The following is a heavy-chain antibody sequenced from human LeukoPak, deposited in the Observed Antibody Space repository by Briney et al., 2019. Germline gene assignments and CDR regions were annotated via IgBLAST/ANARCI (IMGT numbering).Heavy chain of an antibody. CDR3: ARTTAMVKYAY. V-gene: IGHV1-8*02. D-gene: IGHD5-18*01. CDR1: GYTFTGYY. Sequence: ASVKVSCKASGYTFTGYYMHWVRQAPGQGLEWMGWMNPNSGDTGYAQKFQGRVTMTRNTSISTAYMELSSLRSEDTAVYYCARTTAMVKYAYWGQGTLVTASS. J-gene: IGHJ4*02. CDR2: MNPNSGDT.